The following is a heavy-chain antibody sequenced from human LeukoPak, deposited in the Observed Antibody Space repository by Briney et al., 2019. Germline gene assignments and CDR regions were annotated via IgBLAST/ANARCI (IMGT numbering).Heavy chain of an antibody. CDR1: GFTFSSYA. CDR3: AKARMGGSLFDY. V-gene: IGHV3-23*01. D-gene: IGHD2-15*01. CDR2: VSDSGTNT. Sequence: GGSLRLSCAASGFTFSSYAMTWVRQAPGKGLEWVSSVSDSGTNTYYADSVKDRFTISRDNSKNTLYLQMNSLRAEDTAVYYCAKARMGGSLFDYWGQGTLVTVSS. J-gene: IGHJ4*02.